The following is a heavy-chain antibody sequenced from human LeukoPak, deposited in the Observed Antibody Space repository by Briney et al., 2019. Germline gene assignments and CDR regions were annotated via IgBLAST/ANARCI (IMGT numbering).Heavy chain of an antibody. D-gene: IGHD2-2*01. Sequence: ASVKVSCKASGYTFTSYDINWVRQATGQGLEWMGWMNPNSGNTGYAQKFQGRVTMTRNTSISTAYMELSSLRSEDTAVYYCARGGSCSSTSCYEDYYCYMDVWGKGTTVTVSS. CDR3: ARGGSCSSTSCYEDYYCYMDV. CDR2: MNPNSGNT. CDR1: GYTFTSYD. V-gene: IGHV1-8*01. J-gene: IGHJ6*03.